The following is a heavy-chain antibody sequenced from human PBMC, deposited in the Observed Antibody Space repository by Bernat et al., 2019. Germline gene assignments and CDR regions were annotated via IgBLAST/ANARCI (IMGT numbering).Heavy chain of an antibody. CDR2: ISYDGSNK. CDR1: GFTFSSYR. D-gene: IGHD5-24*01. Sequence: QVQLVESGGGLVKPGGSLRLSCAASGFTFSSYRMHWVRQAPGKGLEWVTVISYDGSNKYYADSVKGRFTISRDNSKTTLYLQMNSLRAEDTAVYYCARDGNSVGDGSTSPRKSYFDYWGQGTLVTVSS. J-gene: IGHJ4*02. V-gene: IGHV3-30-3*01. CDR3: ARDGNSVGDGSTSPRKSYFDY.